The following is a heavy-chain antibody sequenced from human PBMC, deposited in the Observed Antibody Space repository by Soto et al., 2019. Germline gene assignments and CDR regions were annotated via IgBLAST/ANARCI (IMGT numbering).Heavy chain of an antibody. CDR2: IGTAGDT. CDR3: AKDGAAGGVLDV. D-gene: IGHD2-8*02. Sequence: GGSLRLSCAASGFTFSSYDMHWVRQATGKGLEWVSAIGTAGDTYYPGSVKGRFTISRENAKNSLYLQMNNLRVEDTAVYYCAKDGAAGGVLDVWAQGTKVTVSS. J-gene: IGHJ6*02. CDR1: GFTFSSYD. V-gene: IGHV3-13*04.